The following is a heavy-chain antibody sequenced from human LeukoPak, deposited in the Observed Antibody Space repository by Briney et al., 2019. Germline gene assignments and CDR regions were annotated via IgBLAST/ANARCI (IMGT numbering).Heavy chain of an antibody. Sequence: ASVKVSCKASGYTFTSYGISWVRQAPGQGLEWMGWISAYNGNTNYAQKLQGRVTMTTDTFTSTAYMELRSLRSDDTAVYYCARDLFGATSYYYYGMDVWGQGTTVTVSS. J-gene: IGHJ6*02. D-gene: IGHD1-26*01. CDR2: ISAYNGNT. CDR1: GYTFTSYG. V-gene: IGHV1-18*01. CDR3: ARDLFGATSYYYYGMDV.